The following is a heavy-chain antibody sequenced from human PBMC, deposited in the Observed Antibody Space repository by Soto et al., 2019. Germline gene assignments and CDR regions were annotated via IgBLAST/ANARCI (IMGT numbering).Heavy chain of an antibody. Sequence: GGSLRLSCAASGFTFSSYWMHWVRQAPGKGLEWVALISYDGSDKDYADSVKGRFTISRDDSRNTLFLQMNSLRAEDTAVYYCARDKITGLFDYWGQGTLVTAPQ. D-gene: IGHD2-8*02. CDR3: ARDKITGLFDY. CDR1: GFTFSSYW. CDR2: ISYDGSDK. V-gene: IGHV3-30-3*01. J-gene: IGHJ4*02.